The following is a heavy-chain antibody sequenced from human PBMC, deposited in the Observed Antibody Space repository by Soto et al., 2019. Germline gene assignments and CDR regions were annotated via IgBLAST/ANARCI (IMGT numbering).Heavy chain of an antibody. Sequence: GESLKISCKGSGYSFTSYWISWVRQMPGKGLERMGRIDPSDSYTNYSPSFQGHVTISADKSISTAYLQWSSLKASDTAMYYCARPAPIVVVPAAIDYYYGRDVCGQGTTVTVSS. CDR2: IDPSDSYT. CDR1: GYSFTSYW. J-gene: IGHJ6*02. CDR3: ARPAPIVVVPAAIDYYYGRDV. V-gene: IGHV5-10-1*01. D-gene: IGHD2-2*01.